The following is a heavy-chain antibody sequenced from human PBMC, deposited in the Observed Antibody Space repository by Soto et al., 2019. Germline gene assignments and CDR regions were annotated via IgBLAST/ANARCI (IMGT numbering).Heavy chain of an antibody. CDR2: ISTTSFTI. Sequence: EVRLMESGGGLVQPGGSLRLSCAASGFRFSTYNMDWVRQAPGKGPEWIAHISTTSFTIYYADSVKGRFTISRDNDRNSLYLEMNSLRDEDTAVYYCARDRCYDGTCYSASDSWGQATLVTVSS. CDR1: GFRFSTYN. CDR3: ARDRCYDGTCYSASDS. V-gene: IGHV3-48*02. D-gene: IGHD2-15*01. J-gene: IGHJ5*01.